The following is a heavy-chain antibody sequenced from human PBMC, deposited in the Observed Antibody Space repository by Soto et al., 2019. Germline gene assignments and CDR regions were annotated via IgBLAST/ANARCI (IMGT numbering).Heavy chain of an antibody. J-gene: IGHJ4*02. V-gene: IGHV4-39*01. CDR3: ARLSGWSYYFDY. Sequence: QLQLQESGPGLVKPSETLSLTCTVSGGSISSSSYYWGWIRQPPGKGLEWIGSIYYSGSTYYNPSLKSRVTISVDTSKNQFALKLSSVTAADTAVYYCARLSGWSYYFDYWGQGTLVTVSS. CDR1: GGSISSSSYY. D-gene: IGHD6-19*01. CDR2: IYYSGST.